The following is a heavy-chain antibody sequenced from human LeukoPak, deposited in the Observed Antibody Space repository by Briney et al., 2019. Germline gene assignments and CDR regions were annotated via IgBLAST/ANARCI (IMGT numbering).Heavy chain of an antibody. CDR3: ARDLWGATYYDFWSGYSDAFDI. D-gene: IGHD3-3*01. V-gene: IGHV1-69*05. CDR1: GCTFSSYA. Sequence: GASVKVSCKASGCTFSSYAISWVRQAPGQGLEWMGRIIPIFGTANYAQKFQGRVTITTDESPSTAYMELSSLRSEDTAVYYCARDLWGATYYDFWSGYSDAFDIWGQGTMVTVSS. J-gene: IGHJ3*02. CDR2: IIPIFGTA.